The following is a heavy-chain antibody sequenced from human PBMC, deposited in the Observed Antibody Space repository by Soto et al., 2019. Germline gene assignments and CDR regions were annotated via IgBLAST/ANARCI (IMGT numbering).Heavy chain of an antibody. Sequence: ASVKVSCKTSGYTFSSYGINWVRQAPGQGLEWMAWISTTSGNTHYAERVQGRVTVTLDKSARTAFMEMWGLTSDDTAGYFCASDNGYYDFWGQGTLVTVS. CDR2: ISTTSGNT. CDR3: ASDNGYYDF. V-gene: IGHV1-18*01. D-gene: IGHD2-8*01. J-gene: IGHJ4*02. CDR1: GYTFSSYG.